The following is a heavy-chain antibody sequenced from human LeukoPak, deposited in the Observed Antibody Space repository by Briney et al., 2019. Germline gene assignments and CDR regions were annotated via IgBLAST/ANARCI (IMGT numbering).Heavy chain of an antibody. V-gene: IGHV4-59*12. CDR2: IYYSGGT. CDR1: GGAISSYY. CDR3: ARGQDFWSGPRMDV. J-gene: IGHJ6*03. Sequence: KPSETLSLTCTVSGGAISSYYWSWIRQPPGKGLEWIGYIYYSGGTKYNPSLMSRVTISVDRAQNQFSLKLSSVTAADTAVYYCARGQDFWSGPRMDVWGKGTTVTVSS. D-gene: IGHD3-3*01.